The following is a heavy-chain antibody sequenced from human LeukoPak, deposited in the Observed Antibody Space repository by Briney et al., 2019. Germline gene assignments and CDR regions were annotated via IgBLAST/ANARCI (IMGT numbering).Heavy chain of an antibody. Sequence: SETLSLTCTVSGGSISSCYWSWIRQPPGKGLEWIGYIYYSESTNYNPSLKSRVTISVDTSKNQFSLKLSSVTAADTAVYYWARISPPCYVDYWGQGTLVTVSS. CDR1: GGSISSCY. J-gene: IGHJ4*02. D-gene: IGHD2-2*01. V-gene: IGHV4-59*01. CDR3: ARISPPCYVDY. CDR2: IYYSEST.